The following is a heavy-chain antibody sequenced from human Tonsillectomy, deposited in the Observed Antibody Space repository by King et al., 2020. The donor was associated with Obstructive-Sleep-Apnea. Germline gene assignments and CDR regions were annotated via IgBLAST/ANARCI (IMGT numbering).Heavy chain of an antibody. D-gene: IGHD3-22*01. CDR3: ARDPYDSSGHGWFDP. J-gene: IGHJ5*02. Sequence: VQLQESGPGLVKPSETLSLTCTVSGYSISSGYSWGWIRQPPGKGLEWIGSIYHSGSTYYNPSLKSRVTISVETSKNQFSLKLSSVTAADTAVYYCARDPYDSSGHGWFDPWGQGTLVTVSS. V-gene: IGHV4-38-2*02. CDR1: GYSISSGYS. CDR2: IYHSGST.